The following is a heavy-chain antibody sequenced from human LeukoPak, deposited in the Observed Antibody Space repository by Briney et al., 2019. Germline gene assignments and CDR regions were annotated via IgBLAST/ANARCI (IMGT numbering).Heavy chain of an antibody. D-gene: IGHD2-2*03. CDR2: INLDGSGR. V-gene: IGHV3-7*03. CDR3: AKDSHWILFDD. CDR1: GFTFSSYW. Sequence: GGSLRLSCAASGFTFSSYWMTWVRQAPEKGLEWVAQINLDGSGRNHVDSVKGRFTISRDNAKNSLYLQMNSLRDEDTAVYYCAKDSHWILFDDWGQGTLVTVSS. J-gene: IGHJ4*02.